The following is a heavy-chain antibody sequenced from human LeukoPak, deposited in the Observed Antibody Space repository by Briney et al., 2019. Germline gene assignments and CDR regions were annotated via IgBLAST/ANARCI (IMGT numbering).Heavy chain of an antibody. Sequence: SETLSLTCTVSGGSISDSHWSWIRQPPGKGLEWIDNIHTSGGSNYSPSLKSRVTISLDMSRNQFSLRLSSVTAADTAVYYCARGRSAVVTPDYYYYYCMDVWGKGTTVTVSS. V-gene: IGHV4-4*09. CDR3: ARGRSAVVTPDYYYYYCMDV. CDR2: IHTSGGS. CDR1: GGSISDSH. D-gene: IGHD4-23*01. J-gene: IGHJ6*03.